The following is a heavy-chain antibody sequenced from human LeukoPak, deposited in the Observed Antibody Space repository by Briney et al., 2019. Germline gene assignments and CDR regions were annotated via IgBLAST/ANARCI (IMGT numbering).Heavy chain of an antibody. CDR3: AKDRVAAAGTGGYFQH. V-gene: IGHV3-48*04. D-gene: IGHD6-13*01. CDR2: MSSSSSTI. Sequence: GGSLRLSCAASGFTFSSYSMNWVRQAPGKGLEWVSYMSSSSSTIYYADSVKGRFTISRDNAKNSLYLQMNSLRAEDTALYYCAKDRVAAAGTGGYFQHWGQGTLVTVSS. J-gene: IGHJ1*01. CDR1: GFTFSSYS.